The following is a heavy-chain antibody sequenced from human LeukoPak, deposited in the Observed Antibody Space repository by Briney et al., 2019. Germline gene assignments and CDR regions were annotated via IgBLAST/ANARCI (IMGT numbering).Heavy chain of an antibody. CDR3: AREKIGGSYGYFDY. D-gene: IGHD1-26*01. CDR2: ISYDGSNK. CDR1: GFTFSSYA. Sequence: GGSLRLSCAASGFTFSSYAMHWVRQAPGKGLEWVAVISYDGSNKYYADSVKGRFTISRDNAKNSLYLQMNSLRAEDTAVYYCAREKIGGSYGYFDYWGQGTLVTVSS. V-gene: IGHV3-30-3*01. J-gene: IGHJ4*02.